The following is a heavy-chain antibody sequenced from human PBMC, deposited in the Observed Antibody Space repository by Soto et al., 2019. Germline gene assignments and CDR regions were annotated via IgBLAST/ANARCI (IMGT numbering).Heavy chain of an antibody. Sequence: QVQLQQWGAGLLKPSETLSLTCAVYGGSFSGYYWSWIRQPPGKGLEWIGEINHSGSTNYNPSLKGRVTLSVDTSKNQFSLKLSSVTAAATAVYYCARAHYYGSGSRGWYFDYWGQGTLVTVSS. CDR3: ARAHYYGSGSRGWYFDY. D-gene: IGHD3-10*01. V-gene: IGHV4-34*01. CDR1: GGSFSGYY. CDR2: INHSGST. J-gene: IGHJ4*02.